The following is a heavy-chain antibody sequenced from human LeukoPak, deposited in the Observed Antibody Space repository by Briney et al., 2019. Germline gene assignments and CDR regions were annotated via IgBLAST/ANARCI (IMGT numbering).Heavy chain of an antibody. CDR2: INPSGGST. V-gene: IGHV1-46*01. J-gene: IGHJ6*02. CDR3: ARGPESPYYDFWSGYALCYYYYGMDV. D-gene: IGHD3-3*01. CDR1: GYTFTGYY. Sequence: GASVKVSCKASGYTFTGYYMHWVRQAPGQGLEWMGIINPSGGSTSYAQKFQGRVTMTRDTSTSTVYMELSSLRSEDTAVYYCARGPESPYYDFWSGYALCYYYYGMDVWGQGTTVTVSS.